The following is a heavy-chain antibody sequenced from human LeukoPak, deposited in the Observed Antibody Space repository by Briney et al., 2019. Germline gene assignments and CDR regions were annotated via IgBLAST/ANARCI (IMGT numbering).Heavy chain of an antibody. J-gene: IGHJ6*02. CDR2: ISWNSGSI. V-gene: IGHV3-9*01. D-gene: IGHD3-10*01. CDR3: AKDINYGSGSPPIYYYYGMDV. Sequence: GGSLRLSCAASGFTFDDYAMHWVRQAPGKGLEWVSGISWNSGSIGYADSVKGRFTISRDNAKNSLYLQMNSLRAEDTALYYCAKDINYGSGSPPIYYYYGMDVWGQGTTVTVSS. CDR1: GFTFDDYA.